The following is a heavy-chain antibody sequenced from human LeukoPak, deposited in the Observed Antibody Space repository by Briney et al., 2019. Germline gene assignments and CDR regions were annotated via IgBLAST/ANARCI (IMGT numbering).Heavy chain of an antibody. D-gene: IGHD1-26*01. CDR1: GFTFSSYA. J-gene: IGHJ6*02. CDR2: ISSNGGST. CDR3: ARYSGSYEVNYYYYYGMGV. Sequence: GGSLRLSCSASGFTFSSYAMHWVRQAPGKGLEYVSAISSNGGSTYYADSVKGRFTISRDNSKNTLYLQMNSLRAEDTAVYYCARYSGSYEVNYYYYYGMGVWGQGTTVTVSS. V-gene: IGHV3-64*04.